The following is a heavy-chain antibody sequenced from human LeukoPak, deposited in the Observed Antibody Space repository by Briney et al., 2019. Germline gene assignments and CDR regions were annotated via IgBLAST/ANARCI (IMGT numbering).Heavy chain of an antibody. D-gene: IGHD3-10*01. J-gene: IGHJ4*02. CDR3: ARLRFGQLNHLIDY. CDR1: GGSISSGDYY. Sequence: SQTLSLTCTVSGGSISSGDYYWSWIRQPPGKGLEWIGYIFYSGSTYYNPSLKSRVTISVDTSKNQFSLKLSSVTAADTAVYYCARLRFGQLNHLIDYWGQGTLVTVSS. V-gene: IGHV4-30-4*08. CDR2: IFYSGST.